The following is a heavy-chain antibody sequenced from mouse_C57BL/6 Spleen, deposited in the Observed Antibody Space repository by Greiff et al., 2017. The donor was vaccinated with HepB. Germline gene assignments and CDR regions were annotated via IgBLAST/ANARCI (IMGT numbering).Heavy chain of an antibody. CDR2: ISSGSSTI. V-gene: IGHV5-17*01. CDR1: GFTFSDYG. D-gene: IGHD1-1*01. CDR3: ARPITTAYFDV. Sequence: EVKLVESGGGLVKPGGSLKLSCAASGFTFSDYGMHWVRQAPEKGLEWVAYISSGSSTIYYADTVKGRFTISRDNAKNTLFLQMTSLRSEDTAMYYCARPITTAYFDVWGTGTTVTVSS. J-gene: IGHJ1*03.